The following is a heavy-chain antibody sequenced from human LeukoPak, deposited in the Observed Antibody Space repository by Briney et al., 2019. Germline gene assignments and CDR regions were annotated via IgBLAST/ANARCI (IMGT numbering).Heavy chain of an antibody. Sequence: ASVNVSCKASGGIFSSYAISWVRQAPGQGLEWMGGIIPIFGTANYAQKFQGRVTITTDESTSTAYMELSSLRSEDTAVYYCARVARDYDFWSGYYLDYWGQGTLVTVSS. CDR2: IIPIFGTA. CDR3: ARVARDYDFWSGYYLDY. CDR1: GGIFSSYA. J-gene: IGHJ4*02. D-gene: IGHD3-3*01. V-gene: IGHV1-69*05.